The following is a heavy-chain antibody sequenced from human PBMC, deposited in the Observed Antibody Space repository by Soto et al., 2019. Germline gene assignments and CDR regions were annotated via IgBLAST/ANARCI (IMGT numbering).Heavy chain of an antibody. CDR2: IWYDGSNK. J-gene: IGHJ5*02. CDR3: ATDTWGDRRERQQLVRWFDP. V-gene: IGHV3-33*01. CDR1: GFTFSSYG. D-gene: IGHD6-13*01. Sequence: QVQLVESGGGVVQPGRSLRLSCAASGFTFSSYGMHWVRQAPGKGLEWVAVIWYDGSNKYYADSVKGRFTISRDNSKKPRYLQMNSLRAEDTAVYYCATDTWGDRRERQQLVRWFDPWGQGTLVTVSS.